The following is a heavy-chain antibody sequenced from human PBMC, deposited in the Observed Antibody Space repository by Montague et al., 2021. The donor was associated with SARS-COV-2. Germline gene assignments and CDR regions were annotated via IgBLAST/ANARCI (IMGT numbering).Heavy chain of an antibody. V-gene: IGHV4-39*01. Sequence: SETLSLTCTVSGGSIRTSSYYWGWIRQPPGKGLVWIGSIYYSGSTCYNPSLKSRVTISVDTSKNQFSLKLSSVTAADTAVYYCAMRGGALDAFDIWGQGTMVTVSS. CDR3: AMRGGALDAFDI. J-gene: IGHJ3*02. D-gene: IGHD4-17*01. CDR2: IYYSGST. CDR1: GGSIRTSSYY.